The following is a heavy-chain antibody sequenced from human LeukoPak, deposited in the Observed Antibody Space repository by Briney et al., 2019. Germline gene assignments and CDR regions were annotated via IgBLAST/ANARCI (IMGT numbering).Heavy chain of an antibody. CDR1: GFTFSSYG. V-gene: IGHV3-33*08. CDR3: ARGPYYYDSSGMDV. D-gene: IGHD3-22*01. CDR2: IRYDGSNK. J-gene: IGHJ6*02. Sequence: RPGRSLRLSCAASGFTFSSYGMHWVRQAPGKGLEWVAFIRYDGSNKYYADSVKGRFTISRDNSKNTLYLQMNSLRAEDTAVYYCARGPYYYDSSGMDVWGQGTTVTVSS.